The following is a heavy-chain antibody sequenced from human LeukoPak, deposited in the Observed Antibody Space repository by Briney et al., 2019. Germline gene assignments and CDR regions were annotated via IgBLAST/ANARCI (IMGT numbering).Heavy chain of an antibody. D-gene: IGHD2-2*01. CDR3: AGRTYHFDY. V-gene: IGHV3-30*03. Sequence: GGSLRLSCAASGFTFSSYWMHWVRQAPGKGLEWVAVISYDGSNKYYADSVKGRFTISRDNSKNTLYLQMNSLRAEDTAVYYCAGRTYHFDYWGQGTLVTVSS. CDR2: ISYDGSNK. J-gene: IGHJ4*02. CDR1: GFTFSSYW.